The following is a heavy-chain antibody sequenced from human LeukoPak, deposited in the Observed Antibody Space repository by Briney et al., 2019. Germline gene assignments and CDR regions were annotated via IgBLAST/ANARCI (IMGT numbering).Heavy chain of an antibody. CDR1: GGTFSSYA. CDR2: IIPIFGTA. Sequence: GASVKVSCKASGGTFSSYAISWVRQAPGQGLEWMGGIIPIFGTANYAQKFQGRVTITTDTSTSTAYMELSSLRSEDTAVYYCATTVTTFTYYYYYMDVWGKGTTVTVSS. V-gene: IGHV1-69*05. D-gene: IGHD4-17*01. CDR3: ATTVTTFTYYYYYMDV. J-gene: IGHJ6*03.